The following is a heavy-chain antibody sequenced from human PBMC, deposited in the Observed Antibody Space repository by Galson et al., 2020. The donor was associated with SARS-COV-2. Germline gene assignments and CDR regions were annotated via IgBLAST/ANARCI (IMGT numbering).Heavy chain of an antibody. CDR1: GFTFDDCA. CDR2: ISWNSRSI. D-gene: IGHD3-22*01. Sequence: GGSLRLSCAASGFTFDDCAMHWVRQAPGKGLEWVSGISWNSRSIVYSASVKGRFTISRDNAKNSLYLQMNSLRPEDTAFYYCAKDISEDFYYNSGYYGYFQHWGQGGLVAGSS. CDR3: AKDISEDFYYNSGYYGYFQH. J-gene: IGHJ1*01. V-gene: IGHV3-9*01.